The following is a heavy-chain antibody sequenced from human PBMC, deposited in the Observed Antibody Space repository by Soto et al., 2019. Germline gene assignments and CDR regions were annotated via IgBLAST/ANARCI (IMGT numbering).Heavy chain of an antibody. V-gene: IGHV1-58*01. D-gene: IGHD3-10*01. CDR2: IVVGSGNT. J-gene: IGHJ5*02. Sequence: SVKVSCKASGFTFTSSAVQWVRQARGQRLEWIGWIVVGSGNTNYAQKFQERVTITRDMSTSTAYMELSSLRSEDTAVYYCAAEGSSTYYYDSKFDPWGQGTLVTVSS. CDR1: GFTFTSSA. CDR3: AAEGSSTYYYDSKFDP.